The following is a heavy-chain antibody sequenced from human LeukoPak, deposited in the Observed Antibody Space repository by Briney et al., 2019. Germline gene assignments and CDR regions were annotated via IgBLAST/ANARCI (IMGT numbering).Heavy chain of an antibody. Sequence: PGGSLRLSCGASGFTFSNYWMSWVRQAPGKGMEGVANIKQDGTEKYYVDSVKGRFTISRDNAKNSLYLQMNSPRAEDTAVYYCSSLNSSGYFDYWGQGTLVTVSS. J-gene: IGHJ4*02. CDR3: SSLNSSGYFDY. D-gene: IGHD3-22*01. CDR1: GFTFSNYW. V-gene: IGHV3-7*01. CDR2: IKQDGTEK.